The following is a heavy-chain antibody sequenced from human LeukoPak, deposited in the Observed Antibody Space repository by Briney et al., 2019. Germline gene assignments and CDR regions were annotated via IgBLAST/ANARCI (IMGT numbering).Heavy chain of an antibody. V-gene: IGHV3-48*04. CDR3: ARQLSGAYFDY. CDR2: ISHSGVTI. CDR1: GFTFTIYG. J-gene: IGHJ4*02. D-gene: IGHD7-27*01. Sequence: PGRSLRLSCAASGFTFTIYGMHWVRQAPGKGLEWVSHISHSGVTIYYADSVEGRFTMSRDNAKNSLYLQMNSLRAEDTAIYYCARQLSGAYFDYWGQGTLVTVSS.